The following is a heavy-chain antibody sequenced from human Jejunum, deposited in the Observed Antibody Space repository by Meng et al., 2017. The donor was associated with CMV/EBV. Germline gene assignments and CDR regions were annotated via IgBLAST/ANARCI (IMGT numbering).Heavy chain of an antibody. CDR3: ARVYCSTTSCYGGYGMDV. CDR2: INPNSGGT. D-gene: IGHD2-2*01. J-gene: IGHJ6*02. Sequence: TGYYMHWVRKAPGQGLEWMGWINPNSGGTNHAQQFQGRVTMTTDTSMSTAYMELSRLRSDDTAVYYCARVYCSTTSCYGGYGMDVWGQGTTVTVSS. V-gene: IGHV1-2*02. CDR1: TGYY.